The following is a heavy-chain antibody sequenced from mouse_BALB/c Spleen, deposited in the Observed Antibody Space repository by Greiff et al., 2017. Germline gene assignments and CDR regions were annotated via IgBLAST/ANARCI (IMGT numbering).Heavy chain of an antibody. CDR2: ISSGGSYT. CDR3: ARHAITTVPVYYFDY. Sequence: EVMLVESGGDLVKPGGSLKLSCAASGFTFSSYGMSWVRQTPDKRLEWVATISSGGSYTYYPDSVKGRFTISRDNAKNTLYLQMSSLKSEDTAMYYCARHAITTVPVYYFDYWGQGTTLTVSS. D-gene: IGHD1-1*01. CDR1: GFTFSSYG. V-gene: IGHV5-6*01. J-gene: IGHJ2*01.